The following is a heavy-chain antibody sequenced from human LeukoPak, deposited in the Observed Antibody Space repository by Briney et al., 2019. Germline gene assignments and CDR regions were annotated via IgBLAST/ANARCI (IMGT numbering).Heavy chain of an antibody. Sequence: GESLRLSCATSGFSFSLYGMHWVRQAPGNGLEWVAFIQYDGSHKFYVDSVQGRFTISRDNSKNTLFLQMNSLRAEDTAVYYCAKTSDQLLYSKLDYWGQGTLVTVSS. CDR1: GFSFSLYG. J-gene: IGHJ4*02. V-gene: IGHV3-30*02. CDR2: IQYDGSHK. D-gene: IGHD2-2*02. CDR3: AKTSDQLLYSKLDY.